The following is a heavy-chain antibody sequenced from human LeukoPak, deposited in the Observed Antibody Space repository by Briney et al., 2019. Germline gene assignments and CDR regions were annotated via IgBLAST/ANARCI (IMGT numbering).Heavy chain of an antibody. D-gene: IGHD1-7*01. CDR2: IKQDGSEK. CDR1: GFTLSTYW. J-gene: IGHJ4*02. CDR3: AKDRRPGTMDASFDY. Sequence: PGGSLRLSCAASGFTLSTYWMSWVRQAPGKGLEWVANIKQDGSEKYYVDSVKGRFTISRDNSKNTLYLQMNSLRAEDTAVYYCAKDRRPGTMDASFDYWGQGTLVTVSS. V-gene: IGHV3-7*01.